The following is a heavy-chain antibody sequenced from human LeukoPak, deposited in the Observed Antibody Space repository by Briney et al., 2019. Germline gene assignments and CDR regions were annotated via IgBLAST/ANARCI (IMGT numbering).Heavy chain of an antibody. J-gene: IGHJ5*02. V-gene: IGHV3-23*01. Sequence: GGSLRLSCAASGFTFSSYAMSWVRQAPGKGLEWVSAISGSGGSTYYADFVKGRFTISRDNSKNTLYLQMNSLRAEDTAVYYCAKDRPTYYYGSGSYYSGKYNWFDPWGQGTLVTVSS. CDR1: GFTFSSYA. D-gene: IGHD3-10*01. CDR3: AKDRPTYYYGSGSYYSGKYNWFDP. CDR2: ISGSGGST.